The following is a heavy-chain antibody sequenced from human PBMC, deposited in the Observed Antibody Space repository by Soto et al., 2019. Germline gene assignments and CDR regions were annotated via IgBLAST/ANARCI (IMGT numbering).Heavy chain of an antibody. CDR1: GGTFGSYT. V-gene: IGHV1-69*02. CDR2: IIPILGIA. D-gene: IGHD1-20*01. Sequence: GASGKVSCKASGGTFGSYTISWVRQAPGQGLEWMGRIIPILGIANYAQKFQGRVTITADKSTSTAYMELSSLRSEDTAVYYCARSQPLTGSYYYIDVWGKGTTVTVSS. J-gene: IGHJ6*03. CDR3: ARSQPLTGSYYYIDV.